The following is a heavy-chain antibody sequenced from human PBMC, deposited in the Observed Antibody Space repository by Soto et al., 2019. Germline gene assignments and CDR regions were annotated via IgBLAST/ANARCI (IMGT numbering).Heavy chain of an antibody. CDR3: ARAGGVVRVGLVSGFFDL. J-gene: IGHJ2*01. V-gene: IGHV4-31*03. CDR2: IYYTGST. D-gene: IGHD3-10*01. Sequence: QVQLQESGPGLVKPSQTLSLTCTISGGSISSGGYYWSWIRHLPGKGLEWLGYIYYTGSTFSNPSLKSRVNISVDTSKNQFSLRLSSVTAADTAVYYCARAGGVVRVGLVSGFFDLWGRGTLVSVSS. CDR1: GGSISSGGYY.